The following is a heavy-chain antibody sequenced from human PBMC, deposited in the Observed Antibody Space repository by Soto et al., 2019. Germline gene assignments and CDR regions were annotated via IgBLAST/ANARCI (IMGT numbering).Heavy chain of an antibody. V-gene: IGHV6-1*01. D-gene: IGHD6-19*01. Sequence: SQTLSLTCVISGGSVSSNSAAWNWIRQSPSRGLEWLGRTYYRSKWYNDYAVSVKSRITINPDTSKNQFSLQLNSVTPEDTAVYYCARDRYSSGWTTIDYWGQGTLVTVSS. CDR2: TYYRSKWYN. CDR1: GGSVSSNSAA. CDR3: ARDRYSSGWTTIDY. J-gene: IGHJ4*02.